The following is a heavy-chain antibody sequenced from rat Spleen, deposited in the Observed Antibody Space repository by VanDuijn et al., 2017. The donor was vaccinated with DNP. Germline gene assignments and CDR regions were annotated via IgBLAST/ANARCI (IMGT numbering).Heavy chain of an antibody. V-gene: IGHV5-25*01. CDR2: ISPSGGST. CDR1: GFSFSDYD. D-gene: IGHD1-6*01. Sequence: EVQLVESGGGLVQPGRSLKLSCAASGFSFSDYDMAWVRQAPPKGLEWVTAISPSGGSTYYRDSVKGRFTVSRDNTQSSLYLQMDSLRSEDTATYSCARYITGIVFDYWGQGVMVTVSS. CDR3: ARYITGIVFDY. J-gene: IGHJ2*01.